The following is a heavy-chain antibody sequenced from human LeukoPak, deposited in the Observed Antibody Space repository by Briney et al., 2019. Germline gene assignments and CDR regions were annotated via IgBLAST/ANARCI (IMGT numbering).Heavy chain of an antibody. D-gene: IGHD3-22*01. CDR2: ISYNGATT. CDR3: AKKGGASSGYYSYNDY. Sequence: PRGSLRLSCAASGFTFSSYSMNWVRQAPGKGLDWVSVISYNGATTYYADSVKGRFTISRDNSKNTLYLQMNSLRAEDTAVYYCAKKGGASSGYYSYNDYCGQGTLVTVSS. V-gene: IGHV3-23*01. J-gene: IGHJ4*02. CDR1: GFTFSSYS.